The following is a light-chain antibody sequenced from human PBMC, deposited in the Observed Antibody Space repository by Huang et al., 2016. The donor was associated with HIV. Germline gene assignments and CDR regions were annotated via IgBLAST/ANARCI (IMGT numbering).Light chain of an antibody. CDR1: RGVGNN. V-gene: IGKV3-15*01. CDR3: QQYNDWPPWYT. Sequence: IVMTQSPATLSVSPGERATLSCRASRGVGNNLAWYQQKVGQAPRLLIYGASTRATGIAARFSGSGSGTDFTLTISSLQSEDFAVYYCQQYNDWPPWYTFGQGTKLEIK. CDR2: GAS. J-gene: IGKJ2*01.